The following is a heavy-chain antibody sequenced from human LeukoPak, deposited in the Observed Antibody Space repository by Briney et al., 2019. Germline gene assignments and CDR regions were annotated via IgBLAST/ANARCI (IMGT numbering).Heavy chain of an antibody. V-gene: IGHV4-59*08. CDR3: ARHDSYALGSHPLDV. Sequence: NPSETLSLTCTVSGGSISGYYWSWIRLPPGKGLEWIAYIHYSGTTNYNPSLRSRVTISVDTSKNQFSLKVNSVTATDTAVYFCARHDSYALGSHPLDVWGQGTTVIVSS. J-gene: IGHJ6*02. D-gene: IGHD3-10*01. CDR1: GGSISGYY. CDR2: IHYSGTT.